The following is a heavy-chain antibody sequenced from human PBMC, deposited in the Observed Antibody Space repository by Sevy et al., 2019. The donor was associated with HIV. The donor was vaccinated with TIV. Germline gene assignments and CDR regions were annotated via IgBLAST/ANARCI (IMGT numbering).Heavy chain of an antibody. V-gene: IGHV1-69*13. Sequence: ASVKVSYKASGGTFSSYAISWVRQAPGQGLEWMGGIIPIFGTANYAQKFQGRVTITADESTSTAYMELSSLRSEDTAVYYCAITYYYDSSGYPEYFQHWGQGTLVTVSS. CDR3: AITYYYDSSGYPEYFQH. CDR1: GGTFSSYA. CDR2: IIPIFGTA. J-gene: IGHJ1*01. D-gene: IGHD3-22*01.